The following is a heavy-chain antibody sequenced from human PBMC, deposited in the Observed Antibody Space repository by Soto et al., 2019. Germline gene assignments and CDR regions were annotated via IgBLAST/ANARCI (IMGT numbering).Heavy chain of an antibody. Sequence: SEPLSLTCAVSGGSFSGYYWSGIRQPPGKGLEWIGEINHSGSTNYNPSLKSRVTISVDTSKNQFSLKLSSVTAADTAVYYCARPRVYGFGMDVWGQGTTVTVSS. J-gene: IGHJ6*02. CDR2: INHSGST. V-gene: IGHV4-34*01. CDR1: GGSFSGYY. D-gene: IGHD6-13*01. CDR3: ARPRVYGFGMDV.